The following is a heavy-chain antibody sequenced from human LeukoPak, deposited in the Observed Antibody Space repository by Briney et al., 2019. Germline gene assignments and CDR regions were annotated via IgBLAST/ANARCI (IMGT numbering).Heavy chain of an antibody. CDR2: ISSSGGST. J-gene: IGHJ4*02. Sequence: GGCLRLSCEASGFNFSDYYMSWIRQAPGKGLEWVSGISSSGGSTVYADSVKGRFTISRDNAKNSLYLQMNSLRAEDTAFYYCARSGYSSSWYMFWGKGSLVTVSS. D-gene: IGHD6-13*01. CDR3: ARSGYSSSWYMF. V-gene: IGHV3-11*04. CDR1: GFNFSDYY.